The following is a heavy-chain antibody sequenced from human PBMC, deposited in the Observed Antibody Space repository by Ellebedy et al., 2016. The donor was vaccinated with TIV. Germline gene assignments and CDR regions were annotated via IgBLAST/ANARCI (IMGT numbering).Heavy chain of an antibody. CDR2: INPNSGGT. CDR3: ARDRLSEVLNGGLGVNQLLAPYYMDV. V-gene: IGHV1-2*02. J-gene: IGHJ6*03. D-gene: IGHD2-2*01. CDR1: GYMFTDYY. Sequence: ASVKVSXXASGYMFTDYYMHWVRQAPGQGLEWMGWINPNSGGTNYAQKFQGRVTIIADESTSTAYMELSSLRSEDTAVYYCARDRLSEVLNGGLGVNQLLAPYYMDVWGKGTTVTVSS.